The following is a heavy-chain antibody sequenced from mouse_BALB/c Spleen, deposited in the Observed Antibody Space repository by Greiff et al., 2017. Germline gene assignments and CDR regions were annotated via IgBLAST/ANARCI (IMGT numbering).Heavy chain of an antibody. J-gene: IGHJ2*01. D-gene: IGHD2-3*01. CDR1: GYAFSSYW. CDR3: ARWGLLLDFDY. CDR2: IYPGDGDT. Sequence: VKLQESGAELVRPGSSVKISCKASGYAFSSYWMNWVKQRPGQGLEWIGQIYPGDGDTNYNGKFKGKATLTADKSSSTAYMQLSSLTSEDSAVYFCARWGLLLDFDYWGQGTTLTVSS. V-gene: IGHV1-80*01.